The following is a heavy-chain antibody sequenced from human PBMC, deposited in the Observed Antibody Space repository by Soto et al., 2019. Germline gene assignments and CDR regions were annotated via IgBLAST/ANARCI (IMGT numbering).Heavy chain of an antibody. J-gene: IGHJ6*02. V-gene: IGHV3-21*01. CDR3: ARDYCSSTSCCGFYYGMDV. D-gene: IGHD2-2*01. CDR2: ISSSSSYI. CDR1: GFTFSSYS. Sequence: PGGSLRLSCAASGFTFSSYSMNWVRQAPGKGLEWVSSISSSSSYIYYADSVKGRFTISRDNAKNSLYLQMNSLRAEDTAVYYCARDYCSSTSCCGFYYGMDVWGQGTTVTVSS.